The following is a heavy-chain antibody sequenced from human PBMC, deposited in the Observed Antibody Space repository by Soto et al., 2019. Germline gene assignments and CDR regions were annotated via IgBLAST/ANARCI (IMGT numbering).Heavy chain of an antibody. CDR1: GGTFSSYS. CDR3: ARDGGRHSGGIDY. D-gene: IGHD1-26*01. V-gene: IGHV1-69*01. Sequence: QVQLVQSGAEVKKPGSSVKVSCKASGGTFSSYSINWVRQAPGQGLEWIGEIIPIFGTANYAQKFQGRVTITADESTSAAYMELSSLRSEDTAVYYCARDGGRHSGGIDYWGQRTLVNVSS. CDR2: IIPIFGTA. J-gene: IGHJ4*02.